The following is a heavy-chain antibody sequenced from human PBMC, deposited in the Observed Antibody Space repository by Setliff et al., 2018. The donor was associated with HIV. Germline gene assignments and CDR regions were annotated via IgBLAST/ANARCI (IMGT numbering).Heavy chain of an antibody. Sequence: LSLTCTVSGGSISSHYWSWIRQPPGKGLEWIGYFYYSGSTNYNPSLKSRVTISVDTSKNQFYLKLSSVTAADTAVYYCARGGGFLEWLSPMDVWGRGTTVTVSS. CDR3: ARGGGFLEWLSPMDV. V-gene: IGHV4-59*11. D-gene: IGHD3-3*01. CDR1: GGSISSHY. J-gene: IGHJ6*03. CDR2: FYYSGST.